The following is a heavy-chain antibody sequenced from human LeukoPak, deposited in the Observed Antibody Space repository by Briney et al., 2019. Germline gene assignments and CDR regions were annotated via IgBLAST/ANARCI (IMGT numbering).Heavy chain of an antibody. V-gene: IGHV3-7*01. D-gene: IGHD6-13*01. J-gene: IGHJ4*02. CDR2: IKQDGNEK. Sequence: QAGGSLRLSCAASEFIFSGYWMSWVRQAPGKGLEWVANIKQDGNEKQYVDSVRGRFTISRDNAKNSLYLQMNSLRVEDTAVYYCARDGFVGAADYWGQGTLVTVSS. CDR3: ARDGFVGAADY. CDR1: EFIFSGYW.